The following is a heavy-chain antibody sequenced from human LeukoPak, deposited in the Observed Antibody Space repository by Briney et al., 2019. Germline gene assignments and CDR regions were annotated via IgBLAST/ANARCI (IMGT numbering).Heavy chain of an antibody. CDR2: IRSKAYGGTT. J-gene: IGHJ6*02. V-gene: IGHV3-49*03. CDR3: TRVIYYYGMDV. CDR1: GFTFSNYA. Sequence: PGGSLRLSCTASGFTFSNYAMSWFRQAPGKGLEWVGFIRSKAYGGTTEYAASVKGRFTISRDDSKSIAYLQMNSLKTEDTAVYYCTRVIYYYGMDVWGQGTTVTVSS.